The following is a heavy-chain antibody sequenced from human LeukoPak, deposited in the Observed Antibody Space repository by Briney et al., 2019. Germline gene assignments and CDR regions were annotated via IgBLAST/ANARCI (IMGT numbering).Heavy chain of an antibody. CDR1: GDSVSSNSAA. D-gene: IGHD6-13*01. V-gene: IGHV6-1*01. J-gene: IGHJ4*02. CDR3: ARDQLGIAAAGHFDY. CDR2: TYYRSKGFN. Sequence: SQTLSLTCAISGDSVSSNSAAWNWIRQSPSRGLECLGRTYYRSKGFNYDAVSVKSRITINPDTSKNQSSLQLNSVTPEGTAVYYCARDQLGIAAAGHFDYWGQGTLVTVSS.